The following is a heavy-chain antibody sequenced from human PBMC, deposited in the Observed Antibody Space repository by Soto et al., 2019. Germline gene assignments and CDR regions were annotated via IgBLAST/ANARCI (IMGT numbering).Heavy chain of an antibody. CDR2: ISSNGGST. J-gene: IGHJ3*02. D-gene: IGHD2-15*01. Sequence: GGSLRLSCSASGFTFSSYAMHWVRQAPGKGLEYVSAISSNGGSTYYADSVKGRFTISRDNSKNTLYLQMSSLRAEDTAVYYCVKPMLVVAATPRPNDAFDIWGQGTMVTVSS. CDR1: GFTFSSYA. CDR3: VKPMLVVAATPRPNDAFDI. V-gene: IGHV3-64D*08.